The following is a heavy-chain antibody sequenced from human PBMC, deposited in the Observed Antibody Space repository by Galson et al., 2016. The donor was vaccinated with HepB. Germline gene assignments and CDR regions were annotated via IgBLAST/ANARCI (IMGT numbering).Heavy chain of an antibody. CDR3: AKEGVDTGMVGLGYYYYYMDV. Sequence: SLRLSCAASGFTFNDYGMHWVRQAPGKGLEWVAVISYDGSNKYYADSVKGRFTISRDNSKNTLYLLMNRLRAEDTAVYYCAKEGVDTGMVGLGYYYYYMDVWGKGTTVTVSS. J-gene: IGHJ6*03. CDR1: GFTFNDYG. V-gene: IGHV3-30*18. CDR2: ISYDGSNK. D-gene: IGHD5-18*01.